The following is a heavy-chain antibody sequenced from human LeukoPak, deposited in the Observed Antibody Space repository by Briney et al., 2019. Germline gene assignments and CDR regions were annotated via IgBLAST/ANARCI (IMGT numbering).Heavy chain of an antibody. D-gene: IGHD6-25*01. J-gene: IGHJ4*02. CDR1: GGTFSSYA. Sequence: ASVKVSCKASGGTFSSYAISWVRQAPGQGLEWMGRIIPILGIANYAQKFQGRVTITADKSTGTAYMELSSLRSEDTAVYYCARIYPETRYSSEYFDYWGQGTLVTVSS. CDR2: IIPILGIA. CDR3: ARIYPETRYSSEYFDY. V-gene: IGHV1-69*04.